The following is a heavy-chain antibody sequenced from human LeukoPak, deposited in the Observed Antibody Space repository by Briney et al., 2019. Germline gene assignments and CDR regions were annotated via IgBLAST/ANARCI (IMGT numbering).Heavy chain of an antibody. V-gene: IGHV1-2*02. Sequence: ASVKVSCKAPGYTLTSYYMHWVRQAPGQGLEWMGWINPNSGDTNYAQKFQGRVTMTRDTSITTAYMELSRLTSDDTAVYYCARDSKPSNSYSSSWNYFNYWGQGTLVTVSS. CDR3: ARDSKPSNSYSSSWNYFNY. D-gene: IGHD6-13*01. J-gene: IGHJ4*02. CDR1: GYTLTSYY. CDR2: INPNSGDT.